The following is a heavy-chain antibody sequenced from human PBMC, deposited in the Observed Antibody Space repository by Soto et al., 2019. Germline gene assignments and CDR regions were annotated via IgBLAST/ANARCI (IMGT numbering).Heavy chain of an antibody. CDR2: ISSSGSTI. D-gene: IGHD3-16*02. J-gene: IGHJ4*02. CDR1: GFTFSSYE. V-gene: IGHV3-48*03. Sequence: GGSLRLSCAASGFTFSSYEMNWVRQAPGKGLEGVSYISSSGSTIYYADSVKGRFTISRDNAKNSLYLQMNSLRAEDTAVYYCARQNTSYYYVWGSYRYLCYFDYWGQGTLVTVSS. CDR3: ARQNTSYYYVWGSYRYLCYFDY.